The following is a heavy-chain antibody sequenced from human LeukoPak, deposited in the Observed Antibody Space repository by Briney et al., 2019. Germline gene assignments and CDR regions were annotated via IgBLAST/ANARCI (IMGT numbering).Heavy chain of an antibody. J-gene: IGHJ4*02. CDR2: IIPIFGTA. V-gene: IGHV1-69*13. CDR3: ARDNGYYGSGSYSFDY. Sequence: ASVKASCKASGGTFSSYAISWVRQAPGQGLEWMGGIIPIFGTANYAQKFQGRVTITADECTSTAYMELSSLRSEDTAVYYCARDNGYYGSGSYSFDYWGQGTLVTVSS. CDR1: GGTFSSYA. D-gene: IGHD3-10*01.